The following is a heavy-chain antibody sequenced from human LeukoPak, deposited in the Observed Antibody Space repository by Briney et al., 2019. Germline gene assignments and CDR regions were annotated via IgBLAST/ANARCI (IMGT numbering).Heavy chain of an antibody. J-gene: IGHJ4*02. D-gene: IGHD6-6*01. CDR3: AKDRSSSSVY. V-gene: IGHV3-30*02. CDR2: IRYDGSNK. CDR1: GFTFSSYG. Sequence: GGSLRLSCAASGFTFSSYGMHWVRQAPGKGLEWVAFIRYDGSNKYYADSVKGRFTISRDNSKNTLYLQMNSLRAEDTAVYYGAKDRSSSSVYWGQGTLVTVSS.